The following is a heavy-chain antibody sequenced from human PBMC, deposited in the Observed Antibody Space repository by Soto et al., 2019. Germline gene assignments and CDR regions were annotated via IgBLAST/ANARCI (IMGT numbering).Heavy chain of an antibody. CDR1: GGSISSGGYS. D-gene: IGHD4-17*01. CDR2: IYHSGST. Sequence: QLQLQESGSGLVKPSQTLSLTCAVSGGSISSGGYSCNWIRQPPGKGLGWIGYIYHSGSTYYNPSLKSRVTISVDRSKNQLSLKLSSVTAADTAVYYCARGVTTVTTFDYWGQGTLVTVSS. CDR3: ARGVTTVTTFDY. V-gene: IGHV4-30-2*01. J-gene: IGHJ4*02.